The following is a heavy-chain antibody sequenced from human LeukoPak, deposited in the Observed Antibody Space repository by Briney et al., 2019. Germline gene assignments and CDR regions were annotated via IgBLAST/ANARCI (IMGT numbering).Heavy chain of an antibody. J-gene: IGHJ6*02. CDR3: ARVAGRGSNYYYYGMDV. V-gene: IGHV1-69*05. CDR1: GGTFSSYA. D-gene: IGHD2-15*01. Sequence: EASLKVSCKASGGTFSSYAISWVRQAPGQGLEWMGGIIPIFGTANYAQKLQGRVTITTDESTSTAYMELSSLRSDDTAVYYCARVAGRGSNYYYYGMDVWGQGTTVTVSS. CDR2: IIPIFGTA.